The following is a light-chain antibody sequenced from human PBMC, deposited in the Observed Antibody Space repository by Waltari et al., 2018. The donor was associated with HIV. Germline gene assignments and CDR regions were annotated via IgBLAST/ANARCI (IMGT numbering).Light chain of an antibody. CDR2: GAS. V-gene: IGKV3-20*01. Sequence: EIVLTQSPGTLSLSPGERGTLSCRASQSVSSSYLAWYQQKPGQAPRLLIYGASSRATGIPDRFSGSGSGTDFTLSISGLEPEDFAVYYCQHFGSSHLTFGGGTKVVIK. CDR3: QHFGSSHLT. CDR1: QSVSSSY. J-gene: IGKJ4*01.